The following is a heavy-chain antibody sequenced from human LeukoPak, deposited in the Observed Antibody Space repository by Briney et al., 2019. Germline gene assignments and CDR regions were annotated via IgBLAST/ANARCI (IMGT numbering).Heavy chain of an antibody. J-gene: IGHJ4*02. CDR2: ISSSGSRI. CDR1: GFTFSSYK. D-gene: IGHD3-22*01. V-gene: IGHV3-48*03. Sequence: PGGSLRLPCAAFGFTFSSYKINWVRQAPGKGLEWVSYISSSGSRIYYADSVKGRFTISRDNSKNTLYLQMNSLRAEDTAVYYCAREGSYDGSTMWYFDYWGQGTLVTVSS. CDR3: AREGSYDGSTMWYFDY.